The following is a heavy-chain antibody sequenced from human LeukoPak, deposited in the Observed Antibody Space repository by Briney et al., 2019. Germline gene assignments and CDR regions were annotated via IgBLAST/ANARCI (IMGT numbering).Heavy chain of an antibody. D-gene: IGHD3-22*01. CDR3: AKDDSSGYGAFDI. CDR1: GFTFSSYG. CDR2: MSYDGSNK. Sequence: PGGSLRLSCAASGFTFSSYGMHWVRQAPGKGLEWVAVMSYDGSNKYYANSVKGRLPISRDNSKNTLYLQMNSLRAEDTAVYYCAKDDSSGYGAFDIWGQGTMVTVSS. V-gene: IGHV3-30*18. J-gene: IGHJ3*02.